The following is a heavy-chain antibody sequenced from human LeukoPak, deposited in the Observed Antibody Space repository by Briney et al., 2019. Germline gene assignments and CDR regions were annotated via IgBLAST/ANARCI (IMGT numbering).Heavy chain of an antibody. Sequence: GGSLRSSCAAAGFTFSRYWIHWPRQAQGKGLVWVYRISTDGSSTSYADSVKGRFTISRDNSKNSLYLQMNTLRTEDNALYYCAKGHGSRTGDFEYWGQGTLVTVSS. D-gene: IGHD3-10*01. J-gene: IGHJ4*02. CDR3: AKGHGSRTGDFEY. V-gene: IGHV3-74*01. CDR1: GFTFSRYW. CDR2: ISTDGSST.